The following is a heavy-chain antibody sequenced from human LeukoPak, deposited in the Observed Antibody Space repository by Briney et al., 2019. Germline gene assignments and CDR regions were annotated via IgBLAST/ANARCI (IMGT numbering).Heavy chain of an antibody. CDR3: ARGVIVATWGAFDI. D-gene: IGHD5-12*01. J-gene: IGHJ3*02. CDR2: IYSAGST. CDR1: GFTVSSNY. V-gene: IGHV3-53*01. Sequence: PGGSLRLSCAASGFTVSSNYMSWVRQAPGKGLEWVSLIYSAGSTYYADSVKGRFAISRDNSKNTLYLQMNSLRAEDTAVYYCARGVIVATWGAFDIWGQGTMVTVSS.